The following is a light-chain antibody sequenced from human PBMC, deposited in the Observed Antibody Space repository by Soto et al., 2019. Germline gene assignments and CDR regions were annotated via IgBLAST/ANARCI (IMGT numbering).Light chain of an antibody. CDR3: AAWDDTLHGLV. V-gene: IGLV1-47*01. CDR1: SSNIGSNY. CDR2: RAS. J-gene: IGLJ2*01. Sequence: QSVLTQPPSASGTPGQRVTISGSGSSSNIGSNYVYWYQQVPGTAPRLLMYRASQRPSGVPDRFSGSKSGTSASLAIRGLRSADEADYYWAAWDDTLHGLVFGGGTKLTVL.